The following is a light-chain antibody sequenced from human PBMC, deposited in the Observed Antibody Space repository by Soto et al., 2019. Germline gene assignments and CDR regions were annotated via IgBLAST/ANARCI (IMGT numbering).Light chain of an antibody. V-gene: IGLV2-11*01. CDR2: DVN. CDR1: SSDVGGFNS. CDR3: CSDAGSYSYA. Sequence: QSVLTQPRSVSGSPGQSVTISCTGTSSDVGGFNSVSWYQQHPGKAPKLMIYDVNKRPSGVPDRFSGSKSGSTASLTISGLQAEDEADYYCCSDAGSYSYAFATGTKLTVL. J-gene: IGLJ1*01.